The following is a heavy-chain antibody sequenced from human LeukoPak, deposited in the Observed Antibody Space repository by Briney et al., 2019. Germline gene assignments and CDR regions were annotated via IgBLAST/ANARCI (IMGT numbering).Heavy chain of an antibody. CDR3: AKDVSGSYYYGMDV. CDR1: GFTFDDYA. V-gene: IGHV3-9*01. D-gene: IGHD1-26*01. Sequence: SLRLSCAVSGFTFDDYAMHWVRQAPGKGLEWVSGISWNSGSIGYADSVKGRLTISRDNAKNSLYLQMNSLRAEDTALYYCAKDVSGSYYYGMDVWGQGTTVTVSS. J-gene: IGHJ6*02. CDR2: ISWNSGSI.